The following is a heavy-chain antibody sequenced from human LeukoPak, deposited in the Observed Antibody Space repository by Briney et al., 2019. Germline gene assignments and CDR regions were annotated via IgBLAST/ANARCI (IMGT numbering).Heavy chain of an antibody. D-gene: IGHD2/OR15-2a*01. CDR1: GYSISSGNW. CDR3: VRYCASPNCRNFDY. CDR2: IFYTGNS. Sequence: SETLSLTCTVSGYSISSGNWWGWIRQPPGKGLEWIGYIFYTGNSNYSPSLKSRVTMSADTSENQFSLKLTSVTALDTAVYYCVRYCASPNCRNFDYWAWEPGSPSPQ. J-gene: IGHJ4*02. V-gene: IGHV4-28*06.